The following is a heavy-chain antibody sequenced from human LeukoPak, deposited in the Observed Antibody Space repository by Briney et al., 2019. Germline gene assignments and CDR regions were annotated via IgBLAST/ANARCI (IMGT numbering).Heavy chain of an antibody. V-gene: IGHV3-7*01. CDR1: GIIFSYYW. J-gene: IGHJ4*02. CDR2: IKHDSSEK. Sequence: GGSLRLSCAVSGIIFSYYWMSWVRQAPGKGLERVANIKHDSSEKYYVDSVKGRFTISRDNAKNSLYLQMNSLRAEDTAVYYCVNDLARRGGYWCQGTLVTVSA. D-gene: IGHD3-16*01. CDR3: VNDLARRGGY.